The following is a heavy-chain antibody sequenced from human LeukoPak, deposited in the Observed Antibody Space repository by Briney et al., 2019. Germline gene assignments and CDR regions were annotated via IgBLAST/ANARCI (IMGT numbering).Heavy chain of an antibody. J-gene: IGHJ6*02. V-gene: IGHV4-34*01. CDR2: INHSGST. D-gene: IGHD6-19*01. CDR1: GGSFSGYY. CDR3: ARALYSSGWVNYYYYYGMDV. Sequence: SETLSLTGAVYGGSFSGYYWSWIRQPPGKGLEWIGEINHSGSTNYNPSLKSRVTISVDTSKNQFSLKLSSVTAADTAVYYCARALYSSGWVNYYYYYGMDVWGQGTTVTVSS.